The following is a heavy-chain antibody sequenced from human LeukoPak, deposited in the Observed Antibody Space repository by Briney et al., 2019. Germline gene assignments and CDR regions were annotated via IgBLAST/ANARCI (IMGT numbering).Heavy chain of an antibody. J-gene: IGHJ4*02. CDR3: ARDAFQPGLIDS. D-gene: IGHD2-2*01. CDR1: GFTFSRYA. Sequence: GGSLRLSCAASGFTFSRYAMNWVRQAPGKGLQWVSYINTDSSDIHYADSVKGRFTISRDNARNTLYLQLSSLRAEDSAVYYCARDAFQPGLIDSWGQGTLVTVSS. V-gene: IGHV3-21*05. CDR2: INTDSSDI.